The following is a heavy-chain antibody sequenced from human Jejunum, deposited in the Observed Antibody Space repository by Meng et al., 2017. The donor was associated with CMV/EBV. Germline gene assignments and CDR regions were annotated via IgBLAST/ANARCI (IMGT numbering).Heavy chain of an antibody. CDR3: AHFVGGYYPSRPDY. J-gene: IGHJ4*02. Sequence: HITLKETGHTQVKHTQALTLPCTCSGYSPITHGEVVAWIRQLPGKALSWLAVIYRGYSKRYSPSLKSRLSMAKDTSNNEVVLTVTTMSLVDTGTYYCAHFVGGYYPSRPDYWGQGTLVTVSS. CDR2: IYRGYSK. CDR1: GYSPITHGEV. V-gene: IGHV2-5*02. D-gene: IGHD1-26*01.